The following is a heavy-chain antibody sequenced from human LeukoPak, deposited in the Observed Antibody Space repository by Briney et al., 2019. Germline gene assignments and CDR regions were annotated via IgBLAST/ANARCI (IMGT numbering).Heavy chain of an antibody. D-gene: IGHD6-13*01. CDR2: ISAYNGNT. CDR3: AREGIAAAGYYYYYGMDV. V-gene: IGHV1-18*01. CDR1: GYTFTSYG. J-gene: IGHJ6*02. Sequence: GASVKASCKASGYTFTSYGISWVRQAPGQGLEWMGWISAYNGNTNYAQKLQGRVTMTTDTSTSTAYMELRSLRSDDTAVYYCAREGIAAAGYYYYYGMDVWGQGTTVTVSS.